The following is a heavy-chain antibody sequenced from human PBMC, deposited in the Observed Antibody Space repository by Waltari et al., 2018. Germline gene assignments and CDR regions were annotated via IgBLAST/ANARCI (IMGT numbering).Heavy chain of an antibody. V-gene: IGHV1-69*02. J-gene: IGHJ4*02. D-gene: IGHD5-12*01. CDR3: ATQLEMATNPVPV. CDR2: CIPILGIE. Sequence: QVQLVQSGAEVKKPGSSVKVSCKASGGTFSSYTISWVRQAPGQGLEWMGRCIPILGIENYAQKVQGRVTITADKSTSKAYMELSSLRSEDTAVYYCATQLEMATNPVPVWGQGTLVTVSS. CDR1: GGTFSSYT.